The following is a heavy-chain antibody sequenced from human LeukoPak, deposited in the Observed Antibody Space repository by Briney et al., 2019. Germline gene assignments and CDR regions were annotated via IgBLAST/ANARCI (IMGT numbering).Heavy chain of an antibody. CDR2: IIPILGIA. CDR3: ARGGSGSYAPRPFDY. Sequence: ASVKVSCKASGGTFSSYAISWVRQAPGQGLEWMGRIIPILGIANYAQKFQGRVTITADKSTGTAYMELSSLRSEDTAVYYCARGGSGSYAPRPFDYWGQGTLVTVSS. D-gene: IGHD3-10*01. J-gene: IGHJ4*02. CDR1: GGTFSSYA. V-gene: IGHV1-69*04.